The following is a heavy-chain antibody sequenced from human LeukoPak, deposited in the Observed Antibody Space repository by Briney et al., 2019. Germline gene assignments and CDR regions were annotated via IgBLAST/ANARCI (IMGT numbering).Heavy chain of an antibody. V-gene: IGHV4-34*01. Sequence: SETLSLTCAVYGRSFSGYYGGWIRQPPGKGLEWIGEINHSGSTNYHPSLKSRVTISVDTSKNQFSLKLSSVTAADTAVYYCARGRRGPALYYYYYMDVWGKGTTVTVSS. D-gene: IGHD5-12*01. CDR1: GRSFSGYY. CDR3: ARGRRGPALYYYYYMDV. J-gene: IGHJ6*03. CDR2: INHSGST.